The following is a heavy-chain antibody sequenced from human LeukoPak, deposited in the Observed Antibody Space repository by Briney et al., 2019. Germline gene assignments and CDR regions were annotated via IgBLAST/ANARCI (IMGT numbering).Heavy chain of an antibody. CDR3: ARSYYDFWSGYYNLFDY. D-gene: IGHD3-3*01. CDR1: GYSISSYY. J-gene: IGHJ4*02. V-gene: IGHV4-59*01. CDR2: IYYSGST. Sequence: SETLSLTCAVSGYSISSYYWSWIRQPPGKGLEWIGYIYYSGSTNYNPSLKSRVTISVDTSKNQFSLKLSSVTAADTAVYYCARSYYDFWSGYYNLFDYWGQGTLVTVSS.